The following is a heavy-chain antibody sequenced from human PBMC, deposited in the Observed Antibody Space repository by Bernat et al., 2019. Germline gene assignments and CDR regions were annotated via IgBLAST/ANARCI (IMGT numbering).Heavy chain of an antibody. J-gene: IGHJ5*02. CDR1: GGSISSYY. Sequence: QVQLQESGPGLVKPSETLSLTCTVSGGSISSYYWSWIRQPPGKGLEWIGYIYYSGNTNYNPSLKSRVTISVDTSKTQFSLKLSSVTAADTAVYYCARDLTLGGIAAADWFDPWGQGTLVTVSS. CDR2: IYYSGNT. D-gene: IGHD6-13*01. CDR3: ARDLTLGGIAAADWFDP. V-gene: IGHV4-59*12.